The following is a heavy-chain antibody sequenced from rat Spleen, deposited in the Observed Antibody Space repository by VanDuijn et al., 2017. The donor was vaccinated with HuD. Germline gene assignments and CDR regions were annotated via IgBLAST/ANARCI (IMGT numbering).Heavy chain of an antibody. J-gene: IGHJ4*01. Sequence: EVQLVESGGGLVQPGRSLKLSCAASGFTFSNYDMAWVRQAPTKGLEWVASISTSGGSTYYRDSVKGRFTVSRDNAKSTLYLQMDSLRSEDTATYYCARRKGMDAWGQGASVTVSS. CDR1: GFTFSNYD. CDR3: ARRKGMDA. V-gene: IGHV5-25*01. CDR2: ISTSGGST.